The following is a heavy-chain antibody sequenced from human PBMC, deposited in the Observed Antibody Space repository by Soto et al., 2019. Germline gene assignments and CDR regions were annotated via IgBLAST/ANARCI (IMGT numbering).Heavy chain of an antibody. CDR2: ISYDGSNK. Sequence: GWSLSLSCAASGFTFSSYSMHWVRQAPGKGLEWVAVISYDGSNKYYADSVKGRFTISRENSKNTLYLQMNSRRAEDTAVYYYARDHITIFGVVPTHGDWFDPWGKGTLVTVSS. V-gene: IGHV3-30-3*01. J-gene: IGHJ5*02. D-gene: IGHD3-3*01. CDR1: GFTFSSYS. CDR3: ARDHITIFGVVPTHGDWFDP.